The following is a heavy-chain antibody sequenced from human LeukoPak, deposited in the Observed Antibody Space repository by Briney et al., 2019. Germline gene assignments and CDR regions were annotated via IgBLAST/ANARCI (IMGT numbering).Heavy chain of an antibody. CDR2: VSGSAYSK. D-gene: IGHD3-3*01. J-gene: IGHJ3*02. CDR3: AKWMARNDFWSGAFDI. CDR1: GFTFNSYS. Sequence: GGSLRLSCAASGFTFNSYSMGWVRQAPGQGLEWVSAVSGSAYSKYYADSVKGRFTISRDNSKNTLYLQMNSLRAEDTAVYFCAKWMARNDFWSGAFDIWGQGTMVTVSS. V-gene: IGHV3-23*01.